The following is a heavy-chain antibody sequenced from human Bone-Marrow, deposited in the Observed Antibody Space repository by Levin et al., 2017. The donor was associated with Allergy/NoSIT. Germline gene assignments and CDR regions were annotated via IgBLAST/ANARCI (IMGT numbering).Heavy chain of an antibody. J-gene: IGHJ5*02. Sequence: KISCKASGGTFSTYTINWVRQAPGQGLEWMGEIIPMFGTTKYAQKFQGRVTITADESTSTAYMHLSSLRSEDTAVYYCAQGDCSGGSCSSRWTTWCEPWGQGTLVTVSS. CDR3: AQGDCSGGSCSSRWTTWCEP. V-gene: IGHV1-69*01. D-gene: IGHD2-15*01. CDR2: IIPMFGTT. CDR1: GGTFSTYT.